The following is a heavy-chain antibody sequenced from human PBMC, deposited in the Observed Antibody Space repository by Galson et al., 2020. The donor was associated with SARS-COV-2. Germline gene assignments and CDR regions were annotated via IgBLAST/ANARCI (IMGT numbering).Heavy chain of an antibody. D-gene: IGHD4-17*01. CDR2: IWYDGSNK. J-gene: IGHJ6*02. Sequence: GESLKISCAASGFTFSSYGMHWVRQAPGKGLEWVAVIWYDGSNKYYADSVKGRFTISRDNSKNTLYLQMNSLRAEDTAVYYCARARLGYGDYGDYYYYGMDVWGQGTTVTVSS. CDR1: GFTFSSYG. V-gene: IGHV3-33*01. CDR3: ARARLGYGDYGDYYYYGMDV.